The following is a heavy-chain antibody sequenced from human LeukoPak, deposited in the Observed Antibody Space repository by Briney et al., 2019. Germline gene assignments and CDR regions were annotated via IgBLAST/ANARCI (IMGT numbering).Heavy chain of an antibody. CDR3: AKDGSQQQLVPLFDY. CDR1: GFTFSSYG. V-gene: IGHV3-30*18. CDR2: ISYDGSNK. Sequence: GGSLRLSCAASGFTFSSYGMHWVRQAPGKGLEWVAVISYDGSNKYYADSVKGRFTISRDNSKNTLYLQMNSLRAEDTAVYYCAKDGSQQQLVPLFDYWGQGTLVTVSS. J-gene: IGHJ4*02. D-gene: IGHD6-13*01.